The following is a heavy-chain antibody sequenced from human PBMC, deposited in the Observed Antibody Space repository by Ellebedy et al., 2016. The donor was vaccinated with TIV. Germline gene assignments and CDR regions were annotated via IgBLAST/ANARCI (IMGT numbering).Heavy chain of an antibody. CDR2: ISSSGNYR. Sequence: PGGSLRLSCAASGFTFSDYSMNWVRQAPGKGLEWVSSISSSGNYRYHGDSVKGRFTISRDNAKNSLYLQMNSLRAEDTALYHCARVLRGSGSYYNGWFDPWGQGTLVTVSS. CDR1: GFTFSDYS. J-gene: IGHJ5*02. CDR3: ARVLRGSGSYYNGWFDP. V-gene: IGHV3-21*04. D-gene: IGHD3-10*01.